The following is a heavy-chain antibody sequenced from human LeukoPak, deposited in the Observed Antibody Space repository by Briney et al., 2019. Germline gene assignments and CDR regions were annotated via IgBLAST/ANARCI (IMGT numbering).Heavy chain of an antibody. V-gene: IGHV1-69*06. CDR2: IIPIFGTA. CDR1: GGTFSSNA. J-gene: IGHJ1*01. Sequence: ASVKVSCKASGGTFSSNAISWVRQAPGQGLEWMGGIIPIFGTANYAQKFQGRVTITADKSTSTAYMELSSLRSEDTAVYYCARYGDYEYFQHWGQGTLVTVSS. CDR3: ARYGDYEYFQH. D-gene: IGHD4-17*01.